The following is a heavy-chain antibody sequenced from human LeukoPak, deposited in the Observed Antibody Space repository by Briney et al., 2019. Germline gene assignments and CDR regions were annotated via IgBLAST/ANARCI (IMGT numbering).Heavy chain of an antibody. CDR1: GGSVSSYY. J-gene: IGHJ4*02. CDR2: MYYSGST. CDR3: ARGSRSPEGGLLYVY. V-gene: IGHV4-59*02. D-gene: IGHD3-10*01. Sequence: SETLSLTCTVSGGSVSSYYWSWIRQSPGKPLEWIGYMYYSGSTDYNPSLKSRVTISVDTSKNHFSLRLSSVTVADTAVYYCARGSRSPEGGLLYVYWGQRTLVTVSS.